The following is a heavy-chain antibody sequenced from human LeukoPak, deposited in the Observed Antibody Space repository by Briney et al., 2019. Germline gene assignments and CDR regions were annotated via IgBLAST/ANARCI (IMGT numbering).Heavy chain of an antibody. Sequence: ASVKVSCKASGYTFTGYYMHWVRQAPGQGREWMGWINPNSGGTNYAQKFQGWVTMTRDTSISTAYMELSRLRSDDTAVYYCARGKGYGDYVAAFDIWGQGTMVTVSS. D-gene: IGHD4-17*01. CDR3: ARGKGYGDYVAAFDI. J-gene: IGHJ3*02. CDR1: GYTFTGYY. V-gene: IGHV1-2*04. CDR2: INPNSGGT.